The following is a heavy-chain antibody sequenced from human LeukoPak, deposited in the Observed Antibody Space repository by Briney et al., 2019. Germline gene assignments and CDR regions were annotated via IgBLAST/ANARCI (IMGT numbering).Heavy chain of an antibody. J-gene: IGHJ4*02. CDR3: AKDLAPPRIAAAGTSSYGLDY. Sequence: GGSLRLSCAASGFTLSSYAMHWVRQAPGKGLEWVALISYDGSNKYYADSVKGRFTISRDNSKNTLFLQMNSLRAEDTAVYYCAKDLAPPRIAAAGTSSYGLDYWGQGTLVTVSS. D-gene: IGHD6-13*01. CDR2: ISYDGSNK. CDR1: GFTLSSYA. V-gene: IGHV3-30*04.